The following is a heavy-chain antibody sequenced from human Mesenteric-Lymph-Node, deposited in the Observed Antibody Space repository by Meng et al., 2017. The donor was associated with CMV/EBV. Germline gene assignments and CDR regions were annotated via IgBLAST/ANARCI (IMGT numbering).Heavy chain of an antibody. CDR3: ARDDTGSYYGFDY. D-gene: IGHD1-26*01. V-gene: IGHV4-39*07. Sequence: SETLSLTCTVSGGSISSSSYYWGWIRQPPGKGLEWIGSIFHSGSTYYNPSLKSRVTISVDTSRNQFSLNLSSVTAADTAVYYCARDDTGSYYGFDYWGQGTLVTVSS. J-gene: IGHJ4*02. CDR1: GGSISSSSYY. CDR2: IFHSGST.